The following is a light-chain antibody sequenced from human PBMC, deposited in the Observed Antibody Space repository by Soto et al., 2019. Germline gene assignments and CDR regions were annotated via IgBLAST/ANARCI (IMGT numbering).Light chain of an antibody. J-gene: IGKJ2*01. CDR2: WAS. CDR1: QNVLYSSNNKNL. Sequence: DIVMTQSPEYLAVSLGERATINCKSSQNVLYSSNNKNLIAWYQQKPGQPPKLLIYWASTRESGVPDRFSGSGSGRDFTVTISSLQAEDVAVNYCQQYSSPPRYTFGQGTRLEIK. CDR3: QQYSSPPRYT. V-gene: IGKV4-1*01.